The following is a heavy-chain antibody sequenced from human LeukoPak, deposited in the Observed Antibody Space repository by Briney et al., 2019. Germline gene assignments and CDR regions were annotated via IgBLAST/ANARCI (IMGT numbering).Heavy chain of an antibody. V-gene: IGHV3-30*02. CDR1: GFTFSSCG. CDR2: IRYDGSNK. J-gene: IGHJ5*02. CDR3: AKTSSSWSLISANWFDP. D-gene: IGHD6-13*01. Sequence: GGSLRLSCAASGFTFSSCGMHWVRQAPGKGLEWVAFIRYDGSNKYYADSVKGRFTISRDNSKNTLYLQMNSLRAEDTAVYYCAKTSSSWSLISANWFDPWGQGTLVTVSS.